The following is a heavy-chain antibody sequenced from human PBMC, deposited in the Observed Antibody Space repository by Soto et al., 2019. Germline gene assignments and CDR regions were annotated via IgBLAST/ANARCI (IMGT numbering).Heavy chain of an antibody. CDR1: GFTFSSYG. CDR3: AREVVPDDYYHGMDV. Sequence: PGGSLRLSCAASGFTFSSYGMHWVRQAPGKGLEWVAVIWYDGSNKYYADSVKGRFTISRDNSKNTLYLQMNSLRAEDTAVYYCAREVVPDDYYHGMDVWGQGTTVTVSS. D-gene: IGHD2-2*01. J-gene: IGHJ6*02. CDR2: IWYDGSNK. V-gene: IGHV3-33*01.